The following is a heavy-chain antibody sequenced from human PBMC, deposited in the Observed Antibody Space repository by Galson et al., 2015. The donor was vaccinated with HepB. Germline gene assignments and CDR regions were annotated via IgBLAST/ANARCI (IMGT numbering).Heavy chain of an antibody. CDR2: ISGSGGST. J-gene: IGHJ4*02. Sequence: SCKASGYTFTSYGISWVRQAPGKGLEWVSAISGSGGSTYYADSVKGRFTISRDNSKNTLYLQMNSLRAEDTAVYYCAKDRIYEAVAGTGFDYWGQGTLVTVSS. CDR3: AKDRIYEAVAGTGFDY. V-gene: IGHV3-23*01. D-gene: IGHD6-19*01. CDR1: GYTFTSYG.